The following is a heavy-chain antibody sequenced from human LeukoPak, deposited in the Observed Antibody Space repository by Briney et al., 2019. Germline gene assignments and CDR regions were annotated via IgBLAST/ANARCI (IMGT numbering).Heavy chain of an antibody. V-gene: IGHV4-4*07. D-gene: IGHD3-22*01. J-gene: IGHJ4*02. CDR3: ARGGSSGYYYG. CDR2: LYTSGST. CDR1: GDSISSYA. Sequence: PGDTLSLTCTASGDSISSYALRWIRQAPGKGLEWIGRLYTSGSTNYNPGLKSRVTMSVDTSKNQFSLKLTSMTAADTAVYYCARGGSSGYYYGWGQGTLVTVSS.